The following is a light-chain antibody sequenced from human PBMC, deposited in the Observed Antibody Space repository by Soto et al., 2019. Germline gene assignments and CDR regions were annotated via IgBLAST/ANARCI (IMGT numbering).Light chain of an antibody. V-gene: IGKV3-15*01. J-gene: IGKJ4*01. CDR1: QSINNN. CDR2: GAS. CDR3: QQDNDWPLT. Sequence: EIVMTQSPATLSVSPGERATLSCRASQSINNNLAWYQQKRGQVPRLLIYGASSRATGTAARFSGSGSGTGFTLTISSLQSEDFASYYCQQDNDWPLTFGGGTKVEIK.